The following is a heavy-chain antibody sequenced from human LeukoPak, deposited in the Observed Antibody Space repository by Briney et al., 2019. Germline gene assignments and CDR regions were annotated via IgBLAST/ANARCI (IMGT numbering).Heavy chain of an antibody. CDR2: INTNTGNP. CDR3: ARDGLLWFGEFSRSPFDP. Sequence: ASVKVSCKAFGYTFTSYAMNWVRQAPGQGLEWMGWINTNTGNPTYAQGFTGRFVFSLDTSVSTAYLQISSLKAEDTAVYYCARDGLLWFGEFSRSPFDPWGQGTLVTVSS. CDR1: GYTFTSYA. V-gene: IGHV7-4-1*02. J-gene: IGHJ5*02. D-gene: IGHD3-10*01.